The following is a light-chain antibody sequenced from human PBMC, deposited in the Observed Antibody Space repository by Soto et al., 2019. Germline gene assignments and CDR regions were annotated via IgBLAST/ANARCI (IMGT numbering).Light chain of an antibody. CDR3: QQSYSSLVYT. CDR1: QNIGTS. J-gene: IGKJ2*01. Sequence: DIQMTQSPSSLSASVGDRVTITCRASQNIGTSLNWYQQKPGKAPTALIYKASTMQGGVPSRFNGSGSVTDFTLTISSLQPEDSATYYCQQSYSSLVYTFGPGTKLEIK. CDR2: KAS. V-gene: IGKV1-39*01.